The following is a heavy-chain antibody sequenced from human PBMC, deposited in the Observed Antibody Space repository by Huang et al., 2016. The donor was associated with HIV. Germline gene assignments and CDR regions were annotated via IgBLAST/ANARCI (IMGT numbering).Heavy chain of an antibody. Sequence: QVRLVQSGAEVKKPGASVKVSCKASGYTFTRYGISWVRQAPGQGLEWMGWMSADNGDTKYAQNCQGRVIMTTDTSTSTAYMELRRLRSDDTALYVCARDWWEYPYDSSGYYGHWGQGTLVTVSS. CDR1: GYTFTRYG. CDR2: MSADNGDT. D-gene: IGHD3-22*01. V-gene: IGHV1-18*01. J-gene: IGHJ4*02. CDR3: ARDWWEYPYDSSGYYGH.